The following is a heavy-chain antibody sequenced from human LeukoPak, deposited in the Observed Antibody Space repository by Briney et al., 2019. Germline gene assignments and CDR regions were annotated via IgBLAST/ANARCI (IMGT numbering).Heavy chain of an antibody. D-gene: IGHD5-18*01. CDR3: ARNGYRYGSLDYSDY. CDR1: GFSFSSYV. Sequence: GRSLRLSCAASGFSFSSYVMHWIRQAPGKGLEWVAVISYAGSSKLYADSVKGRFTLSRDNSKNTLYLQMNSLSAEDTAVYYCARNGYRYGSLDYSDYWGQGPLVTVSS. CDR2: ISYAGSSK. J-gene: IGHJ4*02. V-gene: IGHV3-30*03.